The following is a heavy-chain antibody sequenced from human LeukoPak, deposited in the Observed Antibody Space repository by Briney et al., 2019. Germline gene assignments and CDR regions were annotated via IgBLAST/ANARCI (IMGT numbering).Heavy chain of an antibody. Sequence: PGGSLRLSCAASGFTFSSYWMSWVRQAPGKGLEWVANIKEDGSEKYYVDSVKGRFTISRDNAKNSLYLQMNSLRAEDTAVYYCARDGSSWTTYYYYYMDVWGKGTTVTVSS. V-gene: IGHV3-7*01. D-gene: IGHD6-13*01. CDR1: GFTFSSYW. CDR3: ARDGSSWTTYYYYYMDV. J-gene: IGHJ6*03. CDR2: IKEDGSEK.